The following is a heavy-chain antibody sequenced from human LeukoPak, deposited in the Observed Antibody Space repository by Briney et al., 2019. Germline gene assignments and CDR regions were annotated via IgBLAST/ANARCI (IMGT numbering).Heavy chain of an antibody. CDR3: ARERREYYYDSSGYAP. V-gene: IGHV1-8*01. CDR2: MNPNSGNT. Sequence: ASVKVSCKASGYTFTSYDINWVRQATGQGLEWMGWMNPNSGNTGYAQKFQGRVTMTRNTSISTAYMELSSLRSEDTAVYYCARERREYYYDSSGYAPWGQGTLVTVSS. D-gene: IGHD3-22*01. CDR1: GYTFTSYD. J-gene: IGHJ5*02.